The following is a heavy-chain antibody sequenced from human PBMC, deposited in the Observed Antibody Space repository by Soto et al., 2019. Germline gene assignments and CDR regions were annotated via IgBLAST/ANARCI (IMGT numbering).Heavy chain of an antibody. CDR3: AKDRSKYYDSSGYYDY. V-gene: IGHV3-30*18. Sequence: GGSLRLSCAAPGFTFSSYGMHWVRQAPGKGLEWVAVISYDGSNKYYADSVKGRFTISRDNSKNTLYLQMNSLRAEDTAVYYCAKDRSKYYDSSGYYDYWGQGTLVTVSS. CDR1: GFTFSSYG. J-gene: IGHJ4*02. D-gene: IGHD3-22*01. CDR2: ISYDGSNK.